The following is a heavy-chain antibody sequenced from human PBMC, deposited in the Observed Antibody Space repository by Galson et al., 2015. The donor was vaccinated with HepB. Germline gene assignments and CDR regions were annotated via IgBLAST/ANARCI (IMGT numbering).Heavy chain of an antibody. CDR3: ARDRIAAPYYYYYVMDV. D-gene: IGHD6-13*01. CDR1: GYTFTSYY. V-gene: IGHV1-46*04. CDR2: INPSSGST. J-gene: IGHJ6*02. Sequence: SVKVSCKASGYTFTSYYMHWVRQAPGQGLEWMGIINPSSGSTSYAQKVQGRVTMTRDTSTSTAYMELSSLRSEDTAVYYCARDRIAAPYYYYYVMDVCGQGTTVTASS.